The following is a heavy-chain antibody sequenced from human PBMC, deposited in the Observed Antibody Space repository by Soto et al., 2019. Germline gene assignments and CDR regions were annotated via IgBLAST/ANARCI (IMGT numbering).Heavy chain of an antibody. CDR2: ISFDGDKK. D-gene: IGHD3-10*01. V-gene: IGHV3-30*03. Sequence: QVQLVESGGGVVQPGRSLRLSCSVSGFSFSSHGMHWVRQAPGKGLQWVAAISFDGDKKYYGGSMKGRFAISRDNSKNQLYLKIARLGSEDKAVYYCATDLPLPYSSARGLDHWGHGTLVAVSS. CDR1: GFSFSSHG. J-gene: IGHJ4*01. CDR3: ATDLPLPYSSARGLDH.